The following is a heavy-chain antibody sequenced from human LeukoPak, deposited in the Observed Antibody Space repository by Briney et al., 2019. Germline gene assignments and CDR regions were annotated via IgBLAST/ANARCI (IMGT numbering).Heavy chain of an antibody. CDR3: ARDGVEFYNWFDP. J-gene: IGHJ5*02. D-gene: IGHD2-21*01. Sequence: GGSLRLSCAASGFTFSNYAMSWVRQAPGKGLEWVSAISGSGGSSKYYADSVKGRFTIFRDNSKNTLYLQMNSLRAEDTAVYYCARDGVEFYNWFDPWGQGTLVTVSS. CDR2: ISGSGGSSK. V-gene: IGHV3-23*01. CDR1: GFTFSNYA.